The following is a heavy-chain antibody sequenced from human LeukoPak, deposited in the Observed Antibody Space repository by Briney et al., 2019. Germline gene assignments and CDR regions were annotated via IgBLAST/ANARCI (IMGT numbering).Heavy chain of an antibody. V-gene: IGHV3-7*01. CDR1: GFTFSSYW. CDR3: ARVGYSSGWYRGDAFDI. D-gene: IGHD6-19*01. CDR2: IKQDGSEK. J-gene: IGHJ3*02. Sequence: GGSLRLSCAASGFTFSSYWMSWVRQAPGKGLEWVANIKQDGSEKHYVDSVKGRFTISRDNAKNSLYLQMNSLRAEDTAVYYCARVGYSSGWYRGDAFDIWGQGTMVTVSS.